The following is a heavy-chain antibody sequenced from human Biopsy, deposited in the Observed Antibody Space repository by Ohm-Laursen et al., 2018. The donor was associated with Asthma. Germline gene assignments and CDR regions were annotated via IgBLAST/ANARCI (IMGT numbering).Heavy chain of an antibody. J-gene: IGHJ3*01. Sequence: GSSVKVSCKASGYTFIHSAIHWVRQAPRQRLEWMGWINAGDGNTKYSQKFQGRVTITRDTSASTAYMDLRSLRSEDTAMCYCARTYYDFLTGQVNDAFALWGQGTMVTVSS. CDR2: INAGDGNT. CDR3: ARTYYDFLTGQVNDAFAL. D-gene: IGHD3-9*01. V-gene: IGHV1-3*01. CDR1: GYTFIHSA.